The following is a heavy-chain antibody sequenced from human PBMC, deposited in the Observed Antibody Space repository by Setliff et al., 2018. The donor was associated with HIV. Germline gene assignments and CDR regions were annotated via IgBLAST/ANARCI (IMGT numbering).Heavy chain of an antibody. D-gene: IGHD6-19*01. Sequence: GGSLRLSCAASGFTFNEYSIHWVRQAPGKGLEGVAIISFDGTMKDYADSVKGRFTISRDNSKNTLYLQMNSLRVEDTAVFYCARARQGSSGWYEGDYWGQGTLVTVSS. CDR1: GFTFNEYS. CDR3: ARARQGSSGWYEGDY. CDR2: ISFDGTMK. V-gene: IGHV3-30*04. J-gene: IGHJ4*02.